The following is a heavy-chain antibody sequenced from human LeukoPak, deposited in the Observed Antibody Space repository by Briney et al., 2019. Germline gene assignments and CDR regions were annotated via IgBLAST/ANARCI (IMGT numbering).Heavy chain of an antibody. D-gene: IGHD4-17*01. Sequence: SETLSLTCAVYGGSFSGYYWSWIRQPPGKGLEWIGEINHSGSTNYNPPLKSRVTISVDTSKNQFSLKLSSVTAADTAVYYCARVTRLTTVPYNWFDPWGQGTLVTVSS. CDR1: GGSFSGYY. CDR3: ARVTRLTTVPYNWFDP. V-gene: IGHV4-34*01. CDR2: INHSGST. J-gene: IGHJ5*02.